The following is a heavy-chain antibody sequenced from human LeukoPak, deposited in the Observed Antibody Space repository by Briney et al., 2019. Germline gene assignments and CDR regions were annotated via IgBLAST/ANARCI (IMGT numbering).Heavy chain of an antibody. CDR1: ALAFTSYA. D-gene: IGHD3-16*01. J-gene: IGHJ4*02. CDR3: PRPRATLGVLVY. Sequence: GGCLRLSCAPSALAFTSYATRWVRQAPDKGLEWGGVIWYDVSNKYYAASGKVRFTTATANSKNTLYLRLNSARAEETAVYYCPRPRATLGVLVYWGQGTLVSVSS. CDR2: IWYDVSNK. V-gene: IGHV3-33*01.